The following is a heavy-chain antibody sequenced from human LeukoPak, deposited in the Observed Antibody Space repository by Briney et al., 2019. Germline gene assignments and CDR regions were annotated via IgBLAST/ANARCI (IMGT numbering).Heavy chain of an antibody. Sequence: GASVKVSCKASGYTFSNFDINWVRQAPGQGPEWMGWMNPVTGNAGSAQKFQGRVTITRDTSASTAYMELSSLRSEDTAVYCCARDGGYDILTGYYASFDYWGQGTLVTVSS. V-gene: IGHV1-8*01. D-gene: IGHD3-9*01. CDR2: MNPVTGNA. J-gene: IGHJ4*02. CDR1: GYTFSNFD. CDR3: ARDGGYDILTGYYASFDY.